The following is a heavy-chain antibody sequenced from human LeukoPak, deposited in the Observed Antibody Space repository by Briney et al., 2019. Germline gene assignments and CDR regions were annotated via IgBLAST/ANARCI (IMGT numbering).Heavy chain of an antibody. Sequence: SETLSLTCAVYGGSFSGYYWSWIRQPPGKGLEWIGEINHSGSTNYNPSLMSRVTISVDTSKNQFSLKLSSVTAADTAVYYCARDSDFWSGPTRLEYGMDVWGQGTTVTVSS. J-gene: IGHJ6*02. CDR3: ARDSDFWSGPTRLEYGMDV. CDR1: GGSFSGYY. D-gene: IGHD3-3*01. CDR2: INHSGST. V-gene: IGHV4-34*01.